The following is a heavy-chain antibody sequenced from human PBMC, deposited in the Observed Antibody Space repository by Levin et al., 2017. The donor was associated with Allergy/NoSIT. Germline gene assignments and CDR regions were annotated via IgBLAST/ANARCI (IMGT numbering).Heavy chain of an antibody. CDR2: ISYDGSNK. Sequence: GESLKISCAASGFTFSSYGMHWVRQAPGKGLEWVAVISYDGSNKYYADSVKGRFTISRDNSKNTLYLQMNSLRAEDTAVYYCAKALLDPLGYSYEDYDYWGQGTLVTVSS. CDR1: GFTFSSYG. CDR3: AKALLDPLGYSYEDYDY. D-gene: IGHD5-18*01. J-gene: IGHJ4*02. V-gene: IGHV3-30*18.